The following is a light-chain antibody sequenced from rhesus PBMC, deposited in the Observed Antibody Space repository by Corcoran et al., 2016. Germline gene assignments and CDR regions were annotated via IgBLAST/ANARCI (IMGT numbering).Light chain of an antibody. CDR2: GAS. CDR1: QGVSSN. Sequence: EIVLTQSPATLSLSPGQRATLFCSASQGVSSNVAWYQQKHQQAPRLLIYGASSRATGIPDRFSGSGSGTDFTLTISSLGPADFAVYYCQQCSNWPWTFGQGTKVEIK. J-gene: IGKJ1*01. V-gene: IGKV3S9*01. CDR3: QQCSNWPWT.